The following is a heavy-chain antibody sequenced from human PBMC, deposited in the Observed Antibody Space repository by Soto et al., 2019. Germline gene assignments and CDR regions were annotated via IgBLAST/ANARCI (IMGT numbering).Heavy chain of an antibody. D-gene: IGHD2-2*01. CDR3: ARDIVVVPAARSVWFDP. CDR1: GGSFSGYY. Sequence: QVQLQQWGAGLLKPSETLSLTYAVYGGSFSGYYWSWIRQPPGKGLEWIGEINHSGSTNYNPSLKSRVTISVDTSKNQFSLKLSSVTAADTAVYYCARDIVVVPAARSVWFDPWGQGTLVTVSS. V-gene: IGHV4-34*01. J-gene: IGHJ5*02. CDR2: INHSGST.